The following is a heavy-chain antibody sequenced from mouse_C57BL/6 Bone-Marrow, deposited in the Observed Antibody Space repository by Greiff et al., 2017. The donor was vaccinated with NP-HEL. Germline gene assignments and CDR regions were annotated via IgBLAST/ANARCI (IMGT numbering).Heavy chain of an antibody. CDR1: GYSFTGYY. Sequence: VQLQQSGPELVKPGASVKISCKASGYSFTGYYMNWVKQSPEKSLEWIGEINPCTGGTTYNQKFKAKATLTVDKSSSTAYMQLKSLTSEDSAVYYCARYYYGSSYGFDYWGQGTTLTVSS. D-gene: IGHD1-1*01. CDR2: INPCTGGT. CDR3: ARYYYGSSYGFDY. J-gene: IGHJ2*01. V-gene: IGHV1-42*01.